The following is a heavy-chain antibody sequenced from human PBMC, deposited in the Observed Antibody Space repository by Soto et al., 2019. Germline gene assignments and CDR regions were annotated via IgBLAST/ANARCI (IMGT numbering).Heavy chain of an antibody. CDR1: GGTFSSYT. V-gene: IGHV1-69*02. CDR3: VSGHYYGSGSYSTVYAFDI. Sequence: SVKVSCKASGGTFSSYTISWVRQAPGQGLEWMGRIIPILGIANYAQKFQGRVTITADKSTSTAYMELSSLRSEDTAVYYCVSGHYYGSGSYSTVYAFDIWGQGTMVTVSS. D-gene: IGHD3-10*01. J-gene: IGHJ3*02. CDR2: IIPILGIA.